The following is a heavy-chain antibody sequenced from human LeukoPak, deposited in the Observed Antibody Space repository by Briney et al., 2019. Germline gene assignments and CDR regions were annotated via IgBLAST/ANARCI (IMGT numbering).Heavy chain of an antibody. Sequence: PSETLSLTCAVYGGSFSGYYWSWIRQPPGKGLEWIGEIDHSGSTNYNPSLKSRVTISVDTSKNQFSLKLSSVTAADTAVYYCARHFPHRSSWGLKYYYYYYYMDVWGKGTTVTISS. CDR3: ARHFPHRSSWGLKYYYYYYYMDV. CDR2: IDHSGST. D-gene: IGHD6-13*01. J-gene: IGHJ6*03. CDR1: GGSFSGYY. V-gene: IGHV4-34*01.